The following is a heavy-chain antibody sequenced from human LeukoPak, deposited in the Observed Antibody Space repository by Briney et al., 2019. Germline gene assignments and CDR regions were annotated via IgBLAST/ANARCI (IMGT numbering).Heavy chain of an antibody. CDR3: ARRAHIITMIVVVQYYFDY. D-gene: IGHD3-22*01. CDR2: ISAYNGNT. J-gene: IGHJ4*02. CDR1: GYTFTSYG. V-gene: IGHV1-18*01. Sequence: ASVKVSCKASGYTFTSYGISWVRQAPGQGLEWMGWISAYNGNTNYAQKLQGRVTMTTDTSTSTAYMELRSLRSDDTAVYYCARRAHIITMIVVVQYYFDYWGQGTLVTVSS.